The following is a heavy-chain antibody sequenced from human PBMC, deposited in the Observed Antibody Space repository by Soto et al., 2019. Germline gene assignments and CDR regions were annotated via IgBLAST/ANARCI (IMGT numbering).Heavy chain of an antibody. CDR1: GFTVSSNY. J-gene: IGHJ4*02. V-gene: IGHV3-53*01. CDR3: ARDNSRFYYFDY. Sequence: GGSLRLSCAASGFTVSSNYMSWVRQAPGKGLEWVSVIYSGGSTYYADSVKGRFTISRDNSKNTLYLQMNSLRAEDTAVYYCARDNSRFYYFDYWGQGTLVTVSS. D-gene: IGHD6-13*01. CDR2: IYSGGST.